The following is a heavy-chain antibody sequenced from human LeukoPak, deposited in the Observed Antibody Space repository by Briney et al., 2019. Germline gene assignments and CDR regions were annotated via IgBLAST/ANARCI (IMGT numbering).Heavy chain of an antibody. V-gene: IGHV3-33*08. J-gene: IGHJ6*02. CDR1: GFTFSNYA. CDR2: TWYDGSNK. Sequence: GGSLRLSCAASGFTFSNYAMHWVRQAPGKGLEWVAATWYDGSNKYYADSVKGRFTISRDNSKNTLYLQMNSLRAEDTAVYFCAGGGHCTTTSCSNYDGMDVWGQGTTLTVSS. CDR3: AGGGHCTTTSCSNYDGMDV. D-gene: IGHD2-2*01.